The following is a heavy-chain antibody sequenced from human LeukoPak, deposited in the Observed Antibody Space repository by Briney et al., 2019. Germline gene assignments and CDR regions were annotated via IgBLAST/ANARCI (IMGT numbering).Heavy chain of an antibody. Sequence: GGSLRLSCAASGFTFDDYAMHWVRQAPGKGLEWVSGISWNSGSIGYADSVKGRFTISRDNAKNSLYLQMNSLRAEDTALYYCAKDREGGGQQLAHTRDFDYWGQGTLVTVSS. CDR1: GFTFDDYA. CDR2: ISWNSGSI. V-gene: IGHV3-9*01. CDR3: AKDREGGGQQLAHTRDFDY. D-gene: IGHD6-13*01. J-gene: IGHJ4*02.